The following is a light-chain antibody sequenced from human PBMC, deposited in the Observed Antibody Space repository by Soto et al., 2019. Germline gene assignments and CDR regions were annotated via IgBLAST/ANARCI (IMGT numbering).Light chain of an antibody. Sequence: DIQMTQSPSTLSASVGDRVTITCRASQSISSWLAWYQQKPGKAPKLLIYKASTLQSGVPSRFSGSGSGTEFTLAISCLQPDDFATYYCQQYNDNWTFGQGTKVEIK. V-gene: IGKV1-5*03. J-gene: IGKJ1*01. CDR2: KAS. CDR1: QSISSW. CDR3: QQYNDNWT.